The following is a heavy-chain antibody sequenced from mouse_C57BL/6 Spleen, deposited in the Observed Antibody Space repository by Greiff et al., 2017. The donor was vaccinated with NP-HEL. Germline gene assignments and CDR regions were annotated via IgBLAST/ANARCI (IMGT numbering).Heavy chain of an antibody. D-gene: IGHD2-10*01. J-gene: IGHJ4*01. CDR1: GFTFTDYY. V-gene: IGHV7-3*01. CDR2: IRNKANGYTT. Sequence: EVKVVESGGGLVQPGGSLSLSCAASGFTFTDYYMSWVRQPPGQALEWLGFIRNKANGYTTESSVSVKGRFTISRDNSKSILYLQSNALRAEDSATYYCARYPTAMDYWGQGTSVTVSS. CDR3: ARYPTAMDY.